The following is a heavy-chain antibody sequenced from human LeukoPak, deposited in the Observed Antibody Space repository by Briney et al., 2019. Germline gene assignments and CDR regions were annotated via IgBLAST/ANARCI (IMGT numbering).Heavy chain of an antibody. V-gene: IGHV3-11*01. CDR3: ARLQSGGIVVVYWYFDY. J-gene: IGHJ4*02. Sequence: AESLRLSCAASGFTFSDYYMSSIRQPPRKGMEGGSYISRSGSTIYYADSVKGRFTISRDNAKNSLYLQMNSLRAEDTAVYYCARLQSGGIVVVYWYFDYWGQGTLVTVSS. CDR1: GFTFSDYY. CDR2: ISRSGSTI. D-gene: IGHD2-2*01.